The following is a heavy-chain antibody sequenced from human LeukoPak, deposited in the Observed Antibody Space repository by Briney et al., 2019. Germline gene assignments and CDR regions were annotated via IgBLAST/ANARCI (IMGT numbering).Heavy chain of an antibody. V-gene: IGHV1-8*01. CDR2: MSPNSGDT. CDR3: ARGPPNWGYDY. CDR1: GYTFTSYD. D-gene: IGHD7-27*01. J-gene: IGHJ4*02. Sequence: ALVKVSCKASGYTFTSYDFNWVRQATGQRPEWMGWMSPNSGDTGYAQKFQDRVTMTRNTSISTAYMELSSLRSDDTAVYYCARGPPNWGYDYWGPGTLVTVSS.